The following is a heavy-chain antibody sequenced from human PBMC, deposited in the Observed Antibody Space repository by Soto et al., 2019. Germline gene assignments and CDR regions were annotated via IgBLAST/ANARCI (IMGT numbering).Heavy chain of an antibody. V-gene: IGHV3-23*01. CDR2: ISGSGGST. CDR3: AKDRGYCSSTSCSQQEFY. CDR1: GFTFSSYA. Sequence: EVQLLESGGGLVQPGGSLRLSCAASGFTFSSYAMSWVRQAPGKGLEWVSAISGSGGSTYYADSVKGRFTISRDNSKNTLYLQMNSLRAEDTAVYYCAKDRGYCSSTSCSQQEFYWGQGTLVTVSS. J-gene: IGHJ4*02. D-gene: IGHD2-2*01.